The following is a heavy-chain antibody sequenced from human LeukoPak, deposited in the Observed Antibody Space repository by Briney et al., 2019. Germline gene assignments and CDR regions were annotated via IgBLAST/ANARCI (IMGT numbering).Heavy chain of an antibody. Sequence: ASVKVSCKASGYTFTGYYMHWVRQAPGQGLEWMGWINPNSGGTNYAQKFQGWVTMTRDTSISTAYMELSRLRSDDTAVYYCARGRRLQWGYYGMDVWGQGTTVTVSS. D-gene: IGHD1-26*01. CDR3: ARGRRLQWGYYGMDV. V-gene: IGHV1-2*04. J-gene: IGHJ6*02. CDR2: INPNSGGT. CDR1: GYTFTGYY.